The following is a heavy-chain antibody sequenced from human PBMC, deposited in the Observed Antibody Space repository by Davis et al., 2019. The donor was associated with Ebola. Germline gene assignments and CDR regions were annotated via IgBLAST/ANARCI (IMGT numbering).Heavy chain of an antibody. Sequence: ASVKVSCKASGYTFTSYGISWVRQAPGQGLEWMGWISAYNGNTNYAQKLQGRVTMTTDTSTSTAYMELRSLRSDDTAVYYCARTYYYDSSGSGWFDPWGQGTLVTVSS. V-gene: IGHV1-18*01. CDR3: ARTYYYDSSGSGWFDP. CDR1: GYTFTSYG. D-gene: IGHD3-22*01. CDR2: ISAYNGNT. J-gene: IGHJ5*02.